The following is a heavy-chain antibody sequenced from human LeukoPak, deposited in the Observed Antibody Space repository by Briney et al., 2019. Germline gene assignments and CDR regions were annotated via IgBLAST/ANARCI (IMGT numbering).Heavy chain of an antibody. CDR1: GFTFSSYA. CDR3: AKGGSYYPDAFDI. CDR2: ISYDGSNK. J-gene: IGHJ3*02. Sequence: GGSLRLSCAASGFTFSSYAMHWVRRAPGKGLEWVAVISYDGSNKYYADSVKGRFTISRDNSKNTLYLQMNSLRAEDTAVYYCAKGGSYYPDAFDIWGQGTMVTVSS. V-gene: IGHV3-30*04. D-gene: IGHD1-26*01.